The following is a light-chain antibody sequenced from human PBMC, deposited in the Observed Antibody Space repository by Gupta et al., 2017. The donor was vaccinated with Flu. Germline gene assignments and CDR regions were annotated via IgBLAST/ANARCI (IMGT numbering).Light chain of an antibody. CDR3: SSDTSTNTVSV. Sequence: TISCTATSSVVGGSKYVSWYQHPPPKAPNLILYGVSNRLSAVPGRFSGSKSGTPASLTIPGLEAEDGRDYFWSSDTSTNTVSVCGPGTKVTVL. V-gene: IGLV2-14*03. J-gene: IGLJ1*01. CDR1: SSVVGGSKY. CDR2: GVS.